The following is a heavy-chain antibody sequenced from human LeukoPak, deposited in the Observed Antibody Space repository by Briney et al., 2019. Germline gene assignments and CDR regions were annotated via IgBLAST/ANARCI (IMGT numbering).Heavy chain of an antibody. J-gene: IGHJ4*02. D-gene: IGHD5-12*01. CDR3: ARVGGYDFAGGAGSINGFDY. CDR1: GGSFSGYY. CDR2: INHSGST. V-gene: IGHV4-34*01. Sequence: SETLSLTCAVYGGSFSGYYWSWIRQPPGKGLEWIGEINHSGSTNYNPSLKSRVTISVDTSKNQFSLKPSSVAAADTAVYYCARVGGYDFAGGAGSINGFDYWGQGTLFTVSS.